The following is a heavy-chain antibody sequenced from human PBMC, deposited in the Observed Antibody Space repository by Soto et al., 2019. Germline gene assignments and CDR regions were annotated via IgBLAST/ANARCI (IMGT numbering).Heavy chain of an antibody. J-gene: IGHJ6*03. CDR1: GFTFSNAW. Sequence: EVQLVESGGGLVKPGGSLRLSCAASGFTFSNAWMSWVRQAPGKGLEWVGRIKSKTDGGTTDYAAPVKGRFTISRDDSKNTLYLQMNSLKTEETAVYDCTTDPSTLVRGEDPYYYYYYMDVWGKGTTVTVSS. D-gene: IGHD3-10*01. V-gene: IGHV3-15*01. CDR2: IKSKTDGGTT. CDR3: TTDPSTLVRGEDPYYYYYYMDV.